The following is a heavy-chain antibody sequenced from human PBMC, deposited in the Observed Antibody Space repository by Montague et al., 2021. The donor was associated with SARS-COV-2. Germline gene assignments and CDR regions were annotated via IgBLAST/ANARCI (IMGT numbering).Heavy chain of an antibody. CDR2: ISSDSSST. CDR1: GFTFSDFH. CDR3: ARGLRYHHYVMDV. J-gene: IGHJ6*02. V-gene: IGHV3-11*05. Sequence: SLRLSCAASGFTFSDFHMSWIRQAPGTGLEWVSYISSDSSSTKFADSVKGRFTISRDNAKNSLYLQMNSLRVEDTAVYYCARGLRYHHYVMDVWGQGTTVTVSS. D-gene: IGHD3-16*01.